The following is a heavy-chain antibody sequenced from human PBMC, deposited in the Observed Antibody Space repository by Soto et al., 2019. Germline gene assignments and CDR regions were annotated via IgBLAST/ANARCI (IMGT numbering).Heavy chain of an antibody. J-gene: IGHJ5*01. CDR3: ARNHRDDSNGRWFDS. D-gene: IGHD6-19*01. Sequence: XESLTTSPEGSVYGFTNFWIAWVRQVTGKGLEWMGIIYPDDSDTKYSPSFQGQVTFSADRSINTAYLQWNSLKASDTAIYYCARNHRDDSNGRWFDSWGQGTLVTVSS. CDR2: IYPDDSDT. V-gene: IGHV5-51*01. CDR1: VYGFTNFW.